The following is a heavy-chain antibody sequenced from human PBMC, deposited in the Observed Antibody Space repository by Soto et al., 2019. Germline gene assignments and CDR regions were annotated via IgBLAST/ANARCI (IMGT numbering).Heavy chain of an antibody. Sequence: ESGPTLVNPTETLTLTCTVSGFSLSNARMSVSWIRQPPGKALEWLAHIFSNDEKSYSTSLKSRLTISKDTSKSQVVLTMTNMDPVDTATYYCARVTQGDNYGYWYFDLWGRGILVTVSS. V-gene: IGHV2-26*01. CDR3: ARVTQGDNYGYWYFDL. D-gene: IGHD5-18*01. J-gene: IGHJ2*01. CDR1: GFSLSNARMS. CDR2: IFSNDEK.